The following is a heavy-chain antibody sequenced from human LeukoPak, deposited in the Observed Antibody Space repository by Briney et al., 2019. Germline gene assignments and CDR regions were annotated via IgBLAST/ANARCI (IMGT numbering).Heavy chain of an antibody. J-gene: IGHJ5*02. CDR3: AKGPNDDSNYLFDH. D-gene: IGHD4-11*01. CDR1: GFTFNRYA. V-gene: IGHV3-23*01. CDR2: ITGSGGNT. Sequence: GGSPRLSCAASGFTFNRYAMSWVRQAPGKGLEWVSVITGSGGNTYHADSVKGRLTVSRDNSKNTLYLHMSSLRAEDTAVYHCAKGPNDDSNYLFDHWGQGTLVTVSS.